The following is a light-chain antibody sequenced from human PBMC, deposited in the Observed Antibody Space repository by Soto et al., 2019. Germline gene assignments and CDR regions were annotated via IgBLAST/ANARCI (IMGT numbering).Light chain of an antibody. Sequence: EIVLTQSPGTLSLSQGQRVTLSCRASQSVSSSYLAWYQQKPGQAPRLLIFGASSRATGIPDRFSGSGSGTAFTLTISRLEPEDSAVYYCQQYRAFGQGTKLEIK. CDR1: QSVSSSY. J-gene: IGKJ2*01. V-gene: IGKV3-20*01. CDR2: GAS. CDR3: QQYRA.